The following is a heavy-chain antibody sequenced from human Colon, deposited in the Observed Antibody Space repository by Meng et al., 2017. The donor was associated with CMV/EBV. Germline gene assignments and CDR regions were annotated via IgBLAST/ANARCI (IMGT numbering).Heavy chain of an antibody. CDR1: GFTASSHT. D-gene: IGHD2-21*01. V-gene: IGHV3-21*06. Sequence: GGSLRLSCEASGFTASSHTIHWVRQAPGKGLEWVSSISSSGSYLHYADSLTGRVTVSRDNVKNSVNLQMNGLPVEDTAVYYCARLSLHCATNCYSGLDSWGHGTLVPVSS. CDR3: ARLSLHCATNCYSGLDS. CDR2: ISSSGSYL. J-gene: IGHJ5*01.